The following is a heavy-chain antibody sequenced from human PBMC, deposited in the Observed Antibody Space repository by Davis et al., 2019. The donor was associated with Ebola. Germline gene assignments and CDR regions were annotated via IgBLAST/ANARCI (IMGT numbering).Heavy chain of an antibody. CDR1: GFTFSSYA. D-gene: IGHD2-15*01. V-gene: IGHV3-23*01. J-gene: IGHJ4*02. CDR3: AKDEVVGSVVVAASNFDY. Sequence: GESLKISCAASGFTFSSYAMSWVRQAPGKGLEWVSAISGSGGSTYYADSVKGRFTISRDNSKNTLYLQMNSLRAEDTAVYYCAKDEVVGSVVVAASNFDYWGQGTLVTVSS. CDR2: ISGSGGST.